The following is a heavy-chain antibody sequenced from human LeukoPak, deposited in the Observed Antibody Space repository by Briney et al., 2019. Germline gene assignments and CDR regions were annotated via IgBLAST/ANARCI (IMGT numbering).Heavy chain of an antibody. V-gene: IGHV3-7*01. CDR2: IKQDGSEK. D-gene: IGHD6-13*01. J-gene: IGHJ4*02. Sequence: GGSLRLSCAASGFTFSSYGMHWVRQAPGEGLEWVANIKQDGSEKYYVDSVKGRFTISRDNAKNSLYLQMNSLRAEDTAVYYCARGGSSWIFDYWGQGTLVTVSS. CDR1: GFTFSSYG. CDR3: ARGGSSWIFDY.